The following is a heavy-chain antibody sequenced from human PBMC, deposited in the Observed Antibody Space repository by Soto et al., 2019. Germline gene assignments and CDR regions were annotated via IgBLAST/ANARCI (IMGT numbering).Heavy chain of an antibody. CDR1: GYTLTIYV. CDR3: AREKTSYGMDV. Sequence: QVKLGQPGAEVKRPGASLRVSGRASGYTLTIYVITWVGQATGQGLEGMGWMNLNSGNTGYAQKFQGRVTMTRNTSISTAYMELSSLRSEDTAVYYCAREKTSYGMDVWGQGTTVTVSS. J-gene: IGHJ6*02. V-gene: IGHV1-8*01. CDR2: MNLNSGNT.